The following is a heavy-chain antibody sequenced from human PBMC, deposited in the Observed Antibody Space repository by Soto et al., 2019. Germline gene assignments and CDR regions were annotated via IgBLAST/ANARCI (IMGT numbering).Heavy chain of an antibody. J-gene: IGHJ2*01. CDR1: GFIFSDYA. CDR3: AKVAGGLGYFDL. Sequence: EAQLLESGGGLARPGVSLRLSCVASGFIFSDYAMTWIRQAPGKGLEWVATIIATGGNIEYRESLKGRFTISSDNSQKMVYLQINVLTADDTAVYYCAKVAGGLGYFDLWGRGTLVTVSS. D-gene: IGHD3-16*01. CDR2: IIATGGNI. V-gene: IGHV3-23*01.